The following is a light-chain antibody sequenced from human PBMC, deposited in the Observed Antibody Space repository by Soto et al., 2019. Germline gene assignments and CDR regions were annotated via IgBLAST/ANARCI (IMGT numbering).Light chain of an antibody. J-gene: IGKJ1*01. V-gene: IGKV1-5*03. CDR3: QQYSSYEWT. Sequence: DIQMTQSPSTLSASVGDRVTITCRASQSISTWLAWYQQKPGKAPNLLIYKASSLERGVPSRFSGSGSGTEFIFTIPSLQPDDFATYYCQQYSSYEWTFGQGTKVEIK. CDR2: KAS. CDR1: QSISTW.